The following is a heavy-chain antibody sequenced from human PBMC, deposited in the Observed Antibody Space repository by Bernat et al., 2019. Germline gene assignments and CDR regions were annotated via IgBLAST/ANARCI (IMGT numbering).Heavy chain of an antibody. CDR1: GFIFSGYA. D-gene: IGHD4/OR15-4a*01. CDR2: FSGSGRGT. V-gene: IGHV3-23*04. Sequence: VQLVESGGGVVQPGRSLRLSCAASGFIFSGYAMHWVRQAPGKGLEWISGFSGSGRGTYYADSVKGRFTISRDNSKNTLYLQMNSLRAEDTAVYYCAKDLLTETTGAFFESWGQGALVAVS. J-gene: IGHJ4*02. CDR3: AKDLLTETTGAFFES.